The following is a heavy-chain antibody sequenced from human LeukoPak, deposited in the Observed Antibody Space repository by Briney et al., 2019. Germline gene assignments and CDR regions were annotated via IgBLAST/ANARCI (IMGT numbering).Heavy chain of an antibody. V-gene: IGHV3-21*01. Sequence: EGSLRLSCAASGFTFSSYSMNWVRQAPGKGLEWVSSITSSSYIYYADSVKGRFTISRDNAKNSLYLQMNSLRAEDTAVYYCARDFGYCSSTSCYYYGMDVWGQGTTVTVSS. CDR3: ARDFGYCSSTSCYYYGMDV. CDR2: ITSSSYI. CDR1: GFTFSSYS. J-gene: IGHJ6*02. D-gene: IGHD2-2*01.